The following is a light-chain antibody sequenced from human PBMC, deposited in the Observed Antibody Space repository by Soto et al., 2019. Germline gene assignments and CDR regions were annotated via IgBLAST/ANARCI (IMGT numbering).Light chain of an antibody. V-gene: IGKV1-5*01. Sequence: DIQMTQSPSTLSASVVARVIITRRASQSISSWLAWYQQKPGKAPKLLIYDASNLETGVPSRFSGSGSGTDFTFTISRLQPEDMATYYCQQYRNLVALTVGGGTKVDIK. CDR1: QSISSW. CDR2: DAS. J-gene: IGKJ4*01. CDR3: QQYRNLVALT.